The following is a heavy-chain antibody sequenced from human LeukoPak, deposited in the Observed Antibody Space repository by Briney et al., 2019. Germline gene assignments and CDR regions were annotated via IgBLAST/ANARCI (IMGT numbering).Heavy chain of an antibody. V-gene: IGHV3-48*01. CDR1: GFTFSDC. CDR3: ARDYKYAFDN. Sequence: GGSLRLSCAASGFTFSDCTNWVRQAPGKGLEWISYIGIDSGNTNYADSVKGRFTISGDKAKNSLYLQMNSLRVEDTAVYYCARDYKYAFDNWGQGTLVTVSS. D-gene: IGHD5-24*01. CDR2: IGIDSGNT. J-gene: IGHJ4*02.